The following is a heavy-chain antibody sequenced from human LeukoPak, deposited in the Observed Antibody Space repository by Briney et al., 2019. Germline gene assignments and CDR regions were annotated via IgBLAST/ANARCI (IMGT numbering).Heavy chain of an antibody. CDR2: MNPNSGDT. D-gene: IGHD2-15*01. CDR3: ARVGDYYYMDV. J-gene: IGHJ6*03. V-gene: IGHV1-8*01. CDR1: GYTFTSYD. Sequence: ASVKVSCEASGYTFTSYDINWVRQATGQGLEWMGWMNPNSGDTGYVQKFQGRVTMTRDTSISTAYMELSSLRSEDTAVYYCARVGDYYYMDVWGKGNTVTVSS.